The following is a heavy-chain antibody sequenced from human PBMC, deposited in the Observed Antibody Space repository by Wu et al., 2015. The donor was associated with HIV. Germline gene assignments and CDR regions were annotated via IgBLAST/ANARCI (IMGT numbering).Heavy chain of an antibody. CDR3: ARDRYYYDSSGPKVDYYYYYGMDV. V-gene: IGHV1-24*01. Sequence: QVQLVQSGAEVKKPGASVKVSCKVSGYTLTELSMHWVRQAPGKGLEWMGGFDPEDGETIYAQKFQGRVTMTEDTSTDTAYMELSSLRSEDTAVYYCARDRYYYDSSGPKVDYYYYYGMDVWGQGTTVTVSS. J-gene: IGHJ6*02. CDR2: FDPEDGET. D-gene: IGHD3-22*01. CDR1: GYTLTELS.